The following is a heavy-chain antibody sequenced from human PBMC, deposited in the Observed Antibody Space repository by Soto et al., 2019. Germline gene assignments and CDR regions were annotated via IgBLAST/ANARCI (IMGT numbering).Heavy chain of an antibody. CDR1: GGSVNNDKW. V-gene: IGHV4-4*02. CDR3: AGQWSAGYGAFDP. J-gene: IGHJ5*02. Sequence: QVQLQESGPGLVKPSGTLSLTCAVSGGSVNNDKWWSWVRQPPGNGLEWIGEIHSSGITNYNPSLKRRASIFENKFKNQYSVKLTSVTAADTAVYFCAGQWSAGYGAFDPWGQGTLVTVSS. D-gene: IGHD3-9*01. CDR2: IHSSGIT.